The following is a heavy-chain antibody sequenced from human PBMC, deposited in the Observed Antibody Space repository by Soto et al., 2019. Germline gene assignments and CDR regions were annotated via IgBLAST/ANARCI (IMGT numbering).Heavy chain of an antibody. D-gene: IGHD2-15*01. J-gene: IGHJ6*03. CDR1: GYTFTGYY. CDR3: ARANGMGCSGGSCFFHYYYYMDV. Sequence: ASVKVSCKASGYTFTGYYMHWVRQAPGQGLEWMGWINPNSGGTNYAQKFQGWVTMTRDTSISTAYMELSRLRSDDTAVYYCARANGMGCSGGSCFFHYYYYMDVWGNGTTVTVSS. V-gene: IGHV1-2*04. CDR2: INPNSGGT.